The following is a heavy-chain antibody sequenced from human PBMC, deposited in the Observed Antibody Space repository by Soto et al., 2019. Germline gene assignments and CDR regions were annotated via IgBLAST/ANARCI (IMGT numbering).Heavy chain of an antibody. CDR3: ARASITMVRGVTIYYYYGVDV. J-gene: IGHJ6*02. CDR1: GGTFSSYA. D-gene: IGHD3-10*01. Sequence: SVKVSCKASGGTFSSYAISWVRQAPGQGLEWMGGIIPIFGTANYAQKFQGRVTITADKSTSTAYMELSSLRSEDTAVYYCARASITMVRGVTIYYYYGVDVWGQGTTVTVSS. CDR2: IIPIFGTA. V-gene: IGHV1-69*06.